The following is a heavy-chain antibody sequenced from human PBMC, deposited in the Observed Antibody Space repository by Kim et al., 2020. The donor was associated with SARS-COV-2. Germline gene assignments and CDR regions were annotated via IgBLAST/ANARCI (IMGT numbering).Heavy chain of an antibody. CDR2: ISWDGGST. J-gene: IGHJ4*02. V-gene: IGHV3-43*01. Sequence: GGSLRLSCAASGFTFDDYTMHWVRQAPGKGLEWVSLISWDGGSTYYADSVKGRFTISRDNSKNSLYLQMNSLRTEDTALYYCAKDNGVQWGYVWGSIDYWGQGTLVTVSS. D-gene: IGHD3-16*01. CDR1: GFTFDDYT. CDR3: AKDNGVQWGYVWGSIDY.